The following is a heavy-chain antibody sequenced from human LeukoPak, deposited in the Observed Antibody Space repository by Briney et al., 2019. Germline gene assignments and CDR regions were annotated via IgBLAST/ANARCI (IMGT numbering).Heavy chain of an antibody. V-gene: IGHV4-59*01. CDR2: IYYSGST. Sequence: SETLSLTCTVSGGSISSYYWSWIRQPPGKGLEWIAYIYYSGSTNYNPSLKSRVTISVDTSKKQFSLKLSSVTAADTAVYYCARYVWGSYPTFEDYWGQGTLVTVSS. CDR1: GGSISSYY. J-gene: IGHJ4*02. D-gene: IGHD3-16*02. CDR3: ARYVWGSYPTFEDY.